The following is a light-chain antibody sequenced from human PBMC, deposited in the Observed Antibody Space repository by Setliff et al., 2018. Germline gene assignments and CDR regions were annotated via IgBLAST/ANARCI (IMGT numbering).Light chain of an antibody. CDR3: SSYTGSNSHV. CDR1: SSDVGGYNY. Sequence: QSVLTQPASVSGSPGQSITISCTGTSSDVGGYNYVSWYQQHPGKAPKLMIYDVSKRPSGVSNRFSGSKSGNTASLTISGLQAEDEADYYCSSYTGSNSHVFGTGTKVTVL. J-gene: IGLJ1*01. V-gene: IGLV2-14*01. CDR2: DVS.